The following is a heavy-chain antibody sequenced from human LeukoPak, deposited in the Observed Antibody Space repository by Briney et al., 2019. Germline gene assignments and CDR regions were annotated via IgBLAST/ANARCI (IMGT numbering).Heavy chain of an antibody. CDR1: GFTFSRYA. CDR2: ISDTGGTT. J-gene: IGHJ4*02. V-gene: IGHV3-23*01. Sequence: PGGSLRLSCAASGFTFSRYAMSWVRQAPGMGLEWVSVISDTGGTTYYADSVKGRFTISRDNSKNTLYLQMNSLRAEDTAVYFCARAAMVRGVDYFDYWGQGTLVTVPS. D-gene: IGHD3-10*01. CDR3: ARAAMVRGVDYFDY.